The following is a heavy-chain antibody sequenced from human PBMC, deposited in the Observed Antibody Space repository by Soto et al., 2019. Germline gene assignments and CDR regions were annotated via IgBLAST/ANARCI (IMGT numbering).Heavy chain of an antibody. Sequence: QVQLVQSGAEVRKPGASVKVSCKASGYTFTSHYIHWVRQAPGQGLEWMGVINPSGGSTSYADKFQGRVTMTMDTSTSTVYMDLSSLRSGDTALYYCARDQVPNASRRGDAFDIWGQGTMVTVSS. CDR3: ARDQVPNASRRGDAFDI. J-gene: IGHJ3*02. CDR1: GYTFTSHY. D-gene: IGHD6-6*01. V-gene: IGHV1-46*01. CDR2: INPSGGST.